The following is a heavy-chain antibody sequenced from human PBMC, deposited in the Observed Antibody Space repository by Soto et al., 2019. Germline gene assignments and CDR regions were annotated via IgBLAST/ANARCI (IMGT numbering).Heavy chain of an antibody. CDR2: IIPIFGTA. D-gene: IGHD6-6*01. V-gene: IGHV1-69*12. Sequence: QVQLVQSGAEVKKPGSSVKVSYKASGGTFSSYAISWVRQAPGQGLEWMGGIIPIFGTANYAQKFQGRVTITGDESTSTAYLELSSLRAEDTAVYYCATTDEYSSAEGDYWGQGTLVTVSS. CDR3: ATTDEYSSAEGDY. CDR1: GGTFSSYA. J-gene: IGHJ4*02.